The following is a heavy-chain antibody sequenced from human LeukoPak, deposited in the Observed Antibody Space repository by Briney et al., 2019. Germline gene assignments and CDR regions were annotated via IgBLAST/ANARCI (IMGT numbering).Heavy chain of an antibody. CDR3: ARDLEIVAAGWYFDR. Sequence: GGSLRLSCAASGFIFSNYAMTWVRQAPGKGLEWVSSISMTGGSTYYADSVRGRFTISRDNSKNTLLLQMKDLRAEDTAVYYCARDLEIVAAGWYFDRCGRGTLVIVSS. CDR1: GFIFSNYA. J-gene: IGHJ2*01. D-gene: IGHD6-13*01. CDR2: ISMTGGST. V-gene: IGHV3-23*01.